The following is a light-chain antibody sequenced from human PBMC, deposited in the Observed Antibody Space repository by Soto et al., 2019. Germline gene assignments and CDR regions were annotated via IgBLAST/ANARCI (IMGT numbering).Light chain of an antibody. CDR3: QQYYSFPLS. V-gene: IGKV1-9*01. CDR1: QDISSH. J-gene: IGKJ1*01. CDR2: AAS. Sequence: IQLTQSPSSLSASVGDSVTITCRASQDISSHLAWYQQKPGKAPKVLIYAASTLESGIPSRFSGSGPGTDFTLTISCLQSEDFATYYCQQYYSFPLSFGQGTKVDIK.